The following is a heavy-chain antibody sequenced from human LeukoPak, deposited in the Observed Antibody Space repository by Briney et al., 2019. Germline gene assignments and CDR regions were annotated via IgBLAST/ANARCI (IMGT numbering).Heavy chain of an antibody. CDR3: ARGFYGSGREIW. CDR2: INHSGST. D-gene: IGHD3-10*01. CDR1: GGSFSGYY. J-gene: IGHJ4*02. V-gene: IGHV4-34*01. Sequence: NLSETLSLTCAVYGGSFSGYYWSWIRQPPGKGLEWIGEINHSGSTNYNPSLKSRVTISVDTSKNQFSLKLSSVTAADTAVYYCARGFYGSGREIWWGQGTLVTVSS.